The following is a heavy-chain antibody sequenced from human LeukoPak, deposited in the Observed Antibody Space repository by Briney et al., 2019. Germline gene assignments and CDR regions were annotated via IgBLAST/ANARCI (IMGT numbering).Heavy chain of an antibody. CDR1: VFSFSTYW. Sequence: GGSLRLSCAASVFSFSTYWMSWVRQAPGKGLEWVANINQDGSERYLVDSVKGRFTISRDNAKNSLFLQMNSLRVEDTAVYYCAGAVAARSFYFDSWGQGTLVTVSS. V-gene: IGHV3-7*01. CDR2: INQDGSER. CDR3: AGAVAARSFYFDS. D-gene: IGHD4-23*01. J-gene: IGHJ4*02.